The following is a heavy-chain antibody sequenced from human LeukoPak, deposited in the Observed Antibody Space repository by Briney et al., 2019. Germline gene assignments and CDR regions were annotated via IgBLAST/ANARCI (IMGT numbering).Heavy chain of an antibody. CDR1: GGTFSSYA. CDR2: INPNSGGT. CDR3: ARGSEVTTIDY. V-gene: IGHV1-2*02. Sequence: GASVKVSCKASGGTFSSYAISWVRQAPGQGLEWMGWINPNSGGTNYAQKFQGRVTMTRDTSISTAYMDLSRLRSDDTAFYYCARGSEVTTIDYWGQGTLVTVSS. D-gene: IGHD4-17*01. J-gene: IGHJ4*02.